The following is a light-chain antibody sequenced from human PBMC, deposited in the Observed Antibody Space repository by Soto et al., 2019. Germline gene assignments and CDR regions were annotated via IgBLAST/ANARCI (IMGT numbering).Light chain of an antibody. CDR2: EVS. V-gene: IGLV2-8*01. CDR1: SSDVGGYKY. CDR3: SSYAGSNTDYV. J-gene: IGLJ1*01. Sequence: QSVLTQPPSASASPGQSVTISCTGTSSDVGGYKYVSWYQQHPGKPPKLMIYEVSKRPSGVPDRFSGSKSGNTASLTVSGLQAEDEADDYCSSYAGSNTDYVFGTGTKVTVL.